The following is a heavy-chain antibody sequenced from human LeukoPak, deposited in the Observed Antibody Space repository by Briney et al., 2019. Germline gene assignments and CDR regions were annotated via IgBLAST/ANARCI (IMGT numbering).Heavy chain of an antibody. D-gene: IGHD2-2*01. CDR3: AKQRSEVPVAASNY. V-gene: IGHV3-23*01. J-gene: IGHJ4*02. CDR1: GFFFDKFA. CDR2: ISASGERT. Sequence: GGSLRLSCAASGFFFDKFAMSWVRQAPGKGLEWVSSISASGERTDYPDSVKGRFTISRDNSRNTLYLHMNSLRAEDTAIYYCAKQRSEVPVAASNYWGQGTLVTVSS.